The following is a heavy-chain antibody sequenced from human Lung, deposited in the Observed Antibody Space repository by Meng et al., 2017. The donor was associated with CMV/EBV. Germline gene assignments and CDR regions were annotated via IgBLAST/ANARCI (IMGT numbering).Heavy chain of an antibody. CDR3: LRRSGGSV. V-gene: IGHV4-4*02. D-gene: IGHD3-10*01. CDR1: GDSITNHNG. J-gene: IGHJ1*01. Sequence: QAPWREAGLAPGKPSETLAPPCAGSGDSITNHNGWAWVRQPPGKGLAWIGEIPHGGSSAYNPSLKSRVSMSIDKAKNQFSLKLTSVTAADTAVYHCLRRSGGSVWGQGTLVTVSS. CDR2: IPHGGSS.